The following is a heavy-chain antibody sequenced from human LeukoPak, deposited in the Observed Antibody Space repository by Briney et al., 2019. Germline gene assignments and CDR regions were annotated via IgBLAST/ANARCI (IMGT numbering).Heavy chain of an antibody. CDR1: GNYW. D-gene: IGHD2/OR15-2a*01. V-gene: IGHV3-74*01. CDR3: VSFYETY. J-gene: IGHJ4*02. Sequence: GGSLRLSCAASGNYWMHWVRQVPGKGLVWVSHINSDGSWTSYADSVKGRFTISKDNAKNTVYLKMNSLRAEDTAVYYCVSFYETYWGRGTLVTVSS. CDR2: INSDGSWT.